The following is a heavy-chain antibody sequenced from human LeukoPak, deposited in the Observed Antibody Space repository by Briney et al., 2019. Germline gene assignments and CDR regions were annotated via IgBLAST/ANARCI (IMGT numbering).Heavy chain of an antibody. Sequence: SETLSLTCTVSGGSISSNNYYWGWIRQPPGKGLEWIGSIYYSGSTYNNPSLKSRVTISVDTTKNQFSLKLTSVTAADTAVYYCASSPSGYWWNFDCWGQGTMVTVSS. V-gene: IGHV4-39*01. CDR1: GGSISSNNYY. J-gene: IGHJ4*02. CDR3: ASSPSGYWWNFDC. D-gene: IGHD3-22*01. CDR2: IYYSGST.